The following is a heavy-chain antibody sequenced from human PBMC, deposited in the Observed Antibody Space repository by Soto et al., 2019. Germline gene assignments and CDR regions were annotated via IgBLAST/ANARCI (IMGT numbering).Heavy chain of an antibody. V-gene: IGHV4-34*01. D-gene: IGHD1-1*01. CDR1: GGSFSGYY. CDR3: ARGSVTTGKEGVHWFDP. CDR2: INHSGST. J-gene: IGHJ5*02. Sequence: QVQLQQWGAGLLKPSETLSLTCAVYGGSFSGYYWSWIRQPPGKGLEWIGEINHSGSTNYNPSLKRRATISVDTSKNQFSLKLSSVTAAATAVHYCARGSVTTGKEGVHWFDPWGQGTLVTVSS.